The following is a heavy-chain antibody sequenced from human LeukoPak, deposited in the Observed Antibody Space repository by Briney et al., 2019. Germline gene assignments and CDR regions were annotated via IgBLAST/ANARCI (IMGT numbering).Heavy chain of an antibody. D-gene: IGHD6-19*01. CDR3: AKEFRGGWPFDY. CDR2: IGGSGGKT. J-gene: IGHJ4*02. V-gene: IGHV3-23*01. CDR1: GLTFSSSA. Sequence: PGGSLRLSCGASGLTFSSSAMSWVRQAPGKGLEWVSGIGGSGGKTYYADSVKGRFTISRDNSKNTLYLQMNSLRAEDTAVYYCAKEFRGGWPFDYWGQGTLVTVSS.